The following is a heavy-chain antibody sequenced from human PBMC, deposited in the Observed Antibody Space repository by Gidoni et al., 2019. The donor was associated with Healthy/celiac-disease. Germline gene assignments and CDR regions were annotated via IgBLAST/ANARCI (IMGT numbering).Heavy chain of an antibody. J-gene: IGHJ2*01. D-gene: IGHD5-12*01. CDR2: VSSSSSYI. V-gene: IGHV3-21*01. CDR3: ARLASVRMANWYFDL. CDR1: GFTFTSYS. Sequence: EVQLVEYGGGLAKPGGSPRLSCAASGFTFTSYSMNWVRQAPGKGLEWVSSVSSSSSYIYYADSVKGRFTISRDNAKNSLYLQMNSLRAEDTAVYYCARLASVRMANWYFDLWGRGTLVTVSS.